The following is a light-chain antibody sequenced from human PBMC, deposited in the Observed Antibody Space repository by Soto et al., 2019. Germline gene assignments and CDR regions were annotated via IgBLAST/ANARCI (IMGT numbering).Light chain of an antibody. J-gene: IGKJ4*01. CDR1: QSVSSY. V-gene: IGKV3-11*01. CDR2: DAS. CDR3: HQRSNWPLT. Sequence: EIVLTQSPATLSLSPGERATFSCRASQSVSSYIAWYQQKPGQPPRLLIYDASNRATDIPARFSGSGSGTDFTLTISSLEPEDSAVYYCHQRSNWPLTFGGGTKVEIK.